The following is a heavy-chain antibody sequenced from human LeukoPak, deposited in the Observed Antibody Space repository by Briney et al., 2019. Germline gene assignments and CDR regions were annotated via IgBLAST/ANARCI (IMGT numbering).Heavy chain of an antibody. J-gene: IGHJ4*02. CDR1: GFTFSSYA. V-gene: IGHV3-23*01. CDR2: ISGSGGST. CDR3: AKVQYCSSTSCHDQKKEYYFDY. D-gene: IGHD2-2*01. Sequence: GGSLRLSCAASGFTFSSYAMSWVRQAPGKGLDWVSAISGSGGSTYYADSVKGRFTISRDNSKNTLYLQMNSLRAEDTAVYYCAKVQYCSSTSCHDQKKEYYFDYWGQGTLVTVSS.